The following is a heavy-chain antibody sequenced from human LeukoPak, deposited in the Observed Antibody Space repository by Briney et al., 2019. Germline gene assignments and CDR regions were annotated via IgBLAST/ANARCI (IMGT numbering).Heavy chain of an antibody. CDR3: ARNDYGSGSYKY. CDR2: IYGSSNNI. Sequence: GGSLRLSCTASGFTLSSYSMNWIRQAPGKGREWFSYIYGSSNNIYYAESVKRRFTRYRDNAKNSLYLHMNSVRAEDTAVYYCARNDYGSGSYKYWGQGTLVTVSS. CDR1: GFTLSSYS. J-gene: IGHJ4*02. V-gene: IGHV3-48*04. D-gene: IGHD3-10*01.